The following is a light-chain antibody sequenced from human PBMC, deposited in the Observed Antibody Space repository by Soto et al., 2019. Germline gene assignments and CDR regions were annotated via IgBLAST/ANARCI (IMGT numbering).Light chain of an antibody. CDR1: QSVLYSSNNKNY. Sequence: DIMMTHSPDSLTVSMGERATINCKSSQSVLYSSNNKNYLAWYQQKPGQPPKALIYWASTRESGVPDRFSGSGSGTDFTLTISSLQAEDVAVYYCQQYYTTPWTFGQGTKVDIK. CDR2: WAS. V-gene: IGKV4-1*01. CDR3: QQYYTTPWT. J-gene: IGKJ1*01.